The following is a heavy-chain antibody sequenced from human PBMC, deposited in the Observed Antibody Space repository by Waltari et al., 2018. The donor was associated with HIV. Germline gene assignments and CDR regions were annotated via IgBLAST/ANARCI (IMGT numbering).Heavy chain of an antibody. CDR1: GFPSSIYW. D-gene: IGHD3-10*01. V-gene: IGHV3-74*01. CDR3: ARANVFLRFGEFSNYGMDV. Sequence: EVRLVESGGALVQPGDSLSPPWPAPGFPSSIYWLTWSAQAPGKGLVWVSRINTDGTTTTYADSVRGRFTISRDNAKNTLDLQMNSLKADDTAVYYCARANVFLRFGEFSNYGMDVWGQGTMVTVSS. J-gene: IGHJ6*02. CDR2: INTDGTTT.